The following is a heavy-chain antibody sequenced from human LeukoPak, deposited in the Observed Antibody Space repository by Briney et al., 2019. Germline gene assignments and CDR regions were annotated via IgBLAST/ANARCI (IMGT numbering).Heavy chain of an antibody. V-gene: IGHV4-30-4*08. CDR2: IYYSGST. J-gene: IGHJ4*02. CDR3: ARKRRDGYNLGYFDY. CDR1: GGSISSGGYY. D-gene: IGHD5-24*01. Sequence: SQTLSLTCTVSGGSISSGGYYWSWIRQPPGKGLEWIGYIYYSGSTYYNPSLKSRLTISVDTSKNQFSLKLSSVTAADTAVSYCARKRRDGYNLGYFDYWGQGTLVTVSS.